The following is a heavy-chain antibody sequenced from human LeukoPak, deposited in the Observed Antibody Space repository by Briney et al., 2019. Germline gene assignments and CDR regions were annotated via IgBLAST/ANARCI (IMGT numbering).Heavy chain of an antibody. CDR1: GGSISSYY. CDR2: IYTSGST. J-gene: IGHJ1*01. V-gene: IGHV4-4*07. CDR3: ASRDKLAPDPPSAAEYFQH. D-gene: IGHD2-21*02. Sequence: SETLSLTCTVSGGSISSYYWSWIRQPAGKGLEWIGRIYTSGSTNYNPSLKSRVTMSVDTSKNQFSLKLSSVTAADTAVYYCASRDKLAPDPPSAAEYFQHWGQGTLVTVSS.